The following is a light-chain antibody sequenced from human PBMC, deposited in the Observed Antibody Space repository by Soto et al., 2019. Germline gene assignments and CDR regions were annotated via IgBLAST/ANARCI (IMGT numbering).Light chain of an antibody. V-gene: IGKV3-15*01. J-gene: IGKJ4*02. CDR3: KQYDSWSPST. CDR1: QSINRK. CDR2: DAS. Sequence: EIVMTQSPVTLSVSPGERATLSCRASQSINRKLAWYQQRPGQAPRLLISDASLRATGIPARFSGSGSGTDVTITISSLQFEDFAVYAYKQYDSWSPSTFSGGTSVDIK.